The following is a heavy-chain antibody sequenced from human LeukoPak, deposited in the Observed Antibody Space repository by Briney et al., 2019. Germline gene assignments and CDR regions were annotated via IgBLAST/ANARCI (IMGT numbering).Heavy chain of an antibody. Sequence: SETLSLTCTVSGASIRSSYWSWIRQPPGKGLEWIGYISYTGSTNYNPSLKSRVSLSVDTSKNQFSLKLSSVTAADTAVYYCARGKAGYYCSGSVEYFQHWGQGTLVTVSS. J-gene: IGHJ1*01. CDR2: ISYTGST. D-gene: IGHD3-10*01. CDR1: GASIRSSY. CDR3: ARGKAGYYCSGSVEYFQH. V-gene: IGHV4-59*12.